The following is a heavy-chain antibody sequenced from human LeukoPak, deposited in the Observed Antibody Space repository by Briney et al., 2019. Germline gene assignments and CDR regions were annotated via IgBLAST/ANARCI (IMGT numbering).Heavy chain of an antibody. Sequence: NTSETLSLTCAVYGGSFSGYYWSWIRQPPGKGLEWIGEINHSGSTNYNPSLESRVTISVDTSKNQFSLKLSSVTAADTAVYYCARGRGYRWLVLVGGYFDYWGQGTLVTVSS. CDR2: INHSGST. CDR1: GGSFSGYY. J-gene: IGHJ4*02. D-gene: IGHD6-19*01. CDR3: ARGRGYRWLVLVGGYFDY. V-gene: IGHV4-34*01.